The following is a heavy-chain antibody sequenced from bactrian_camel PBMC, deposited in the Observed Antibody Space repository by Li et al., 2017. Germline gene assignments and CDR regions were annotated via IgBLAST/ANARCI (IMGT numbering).Heavy chain of an antibody. Sequence: VQLVESGGGSVQTGGSLTLSCQPSRVRYSNNVMGWFRQAPGKEREGVAYIDSDGKTRYEDFVKGRFAISKDDVKNSLYLQMNSLKPDDTAEYICAVHGGTSCGGEYWFKVFGYYGHGTQVTVS. CDR3: AVHGGTSCGGEYWFKVFGY. D-gene: IGHD2*01. CDR1: RVRYSNNV. V-gene: IGHV3S53*01. CDR2: IDSDGKT. J-gene: IGHJ6*01.